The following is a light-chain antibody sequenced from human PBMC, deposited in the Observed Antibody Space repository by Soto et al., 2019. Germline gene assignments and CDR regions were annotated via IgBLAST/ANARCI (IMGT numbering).Light chain of an antibody. Sequence: QSALTQPASVSGSPGQSITLSCTGTSSDVGSYDLVSWYQQHPGKAPKLMIYEVRKRPSGLSNRFSGSKSGNTDSLTISGLQAEDEADYYCCSYAGTSTLVFGRGTKLNVL. V-gene: IGLV2-23*02. J-gene: IGLJ2*01. CDR1: SSDVGSYDL. CDR3: CSYAGTSTLV. CDR2: EVR.